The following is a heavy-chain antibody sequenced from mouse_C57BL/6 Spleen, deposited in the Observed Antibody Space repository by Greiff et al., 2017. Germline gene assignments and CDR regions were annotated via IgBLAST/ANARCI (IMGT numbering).Heavy chain of an antibody. CDR3: ARNDCYGSGLDY. V-gene: IGHV1-74*01. CDR2: IHPSNSDT. D-gene: IGHD1-1*01. J-gene: IGHJ4*01. Sequence: QVQLQQPGAELVKPGASVKVSCKASGYTFTSYWMHWVKQRPGQGLEWIGKIHPSNSDTNYNEKFKGKATLTVDKSSNTAYMQLSSLTSEDSAVYYCARNDCYGSGLDYWGQGTTLTVSS. CDR1: GYTFTSYW.